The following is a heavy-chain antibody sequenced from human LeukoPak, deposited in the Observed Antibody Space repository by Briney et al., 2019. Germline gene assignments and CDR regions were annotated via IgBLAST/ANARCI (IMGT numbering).Heavy chain of an antibody. CDR3: AKVPYGSGSAYFDY. CDR1: GFTFSNAW. V-gene: IGHV3-23*01. J-gene: IGHJ4*02. D-gene: IGHD3-10*01. Sequence: GGSLRLSCAASGFTFSNAWMSWVRQAPGKGLEWVSAISGSGGSTYYADSVKGRFTISRDNSKNTLYLQMNSLRAEDTAVYYCAKVPYGSGSAYFDYWGQGTLVTVSS. CDR2: ISGSGGST.